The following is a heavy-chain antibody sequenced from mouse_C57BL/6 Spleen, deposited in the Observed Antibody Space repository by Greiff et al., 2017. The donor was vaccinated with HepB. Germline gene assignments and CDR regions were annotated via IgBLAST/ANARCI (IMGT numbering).Heavy chain of an antibody. D-gene: IGHD1-1*01. CDR3: ATKHYYGSNYFDY. J-gene: IGHJ2*01. V-gene: IGHV5-17*01. CDR2: ISSGSSTI. Sequence: EVHLVESGGGLVKPGGSLKLSCAASGFTFSDYGMHWVRQAPEKGLEWVAYISSGSSTIYYADTVKGRFTISRDNAKNTLFLQTTSLRSEDTAMYYCATKHYYGSNYFDYWGQGTTLTVSS. CDR1: GFTFSDYG.